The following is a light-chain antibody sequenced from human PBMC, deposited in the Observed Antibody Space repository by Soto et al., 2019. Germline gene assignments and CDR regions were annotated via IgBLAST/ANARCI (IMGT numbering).Light chain of an antibody. J-gene: IGLJ1*01. Sequence: QSVLTQPPSASGTPGQIVAISCSGSSSKIESNTVTWYQQLPGTAPKLLIYSTSQRSSGVPGRFSGSKSGASASLSISGLQSEDEADYYCAAWDDRLDVYVFGTGTKLTVL. CDR1: SSKIESNT. V-gene: IGLV1-44*01. CDR2: STS. CDR3: AAWDDRLDVYV.